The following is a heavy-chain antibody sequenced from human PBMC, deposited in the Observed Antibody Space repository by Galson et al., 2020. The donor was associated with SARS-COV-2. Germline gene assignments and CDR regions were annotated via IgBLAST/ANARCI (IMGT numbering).Heavy chain of an antibody. J-gene: IGHJ4*02. V-gene: IGHV3-30*18. Sequence: GESLKISCAASEFTFSCYGMHWVRQAPGKGLEWVAVISYDGNNKFYADSVKGRFTISRDISRNTLYLQMNGLRAEDTAVYYCAKDGGYYYDGSGFSTEYYFDFWGQGTLVTVSS. CDR1: EFTFSCYG. CDR3: AKDGGYYYDGSGFSTEYYFDF. D-gene: IGHD3-22*01. CDR2: ISYDGNNK.